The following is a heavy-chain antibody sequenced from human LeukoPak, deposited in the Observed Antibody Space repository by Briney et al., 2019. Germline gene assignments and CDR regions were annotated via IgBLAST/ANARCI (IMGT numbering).Heavy chain of an antibody. CDR1: GASFSSASY. V-gene: IGHV4-61*01. Sequence: SETLSLTRTVSGASFSSASYWTWIRQPPGKGVEWIAHIYNGVNTNYNPSLKSRVTISVDTSKNQFSLRLNSVTAADTAVYYCARSRAFNSGAFDPWGQGSLVTVSS. CDR2: IYNGVNT. J-gene: IGHJ5*02. CDR3: ARSRAFNSGAFDP. D-gene: IGHD1-26*01.